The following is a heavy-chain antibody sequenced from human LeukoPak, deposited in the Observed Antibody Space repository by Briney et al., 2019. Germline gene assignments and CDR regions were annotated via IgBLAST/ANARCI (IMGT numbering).Heavy chain of an antibody. V-gene: IGHV3-30*03. CDR2: ISYDGSNK. CDR3: ATGDSTVVTVFDY. J-gene: IGHJ4*02. D-gene: IGHD4-23*01. CDR1: GFTFSSYG. Sequence: PGGSLRLSCAASGFTFSSYGMHWVRQAPGKGLEWVAVISYDGSNKYYADSVKGRFTISRDNSKNTLYLQMNSLRAEDTAVYYCATGDSTVVTVFDYWGQGTLVTVSS.